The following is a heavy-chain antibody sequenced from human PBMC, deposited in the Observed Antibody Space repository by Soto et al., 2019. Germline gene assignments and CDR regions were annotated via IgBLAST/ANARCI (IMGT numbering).Heavy chain of an antibody. J-gene: IGHJ6*02. CDR1: GFTFSDYY. V-gene: IGHV3-11*06. CDR2: ISSSSSYT. Sequence: GGSLRLSCAASGFTFSDYYMSWIRQAPGKGLEWVSYISSSSSYTNYADSVKGRFTISRDNAKNSLYLQMNSLRAEDTAVYYCARGREDYYYGMDVWGQGTTVTVSS. CDR3: ARGREDYYYGMDV.